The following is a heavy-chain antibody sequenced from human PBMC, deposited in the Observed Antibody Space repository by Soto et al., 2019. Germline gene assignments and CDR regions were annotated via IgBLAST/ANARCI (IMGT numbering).Heavy chain of an antibody. V-gene: IGHV2-5*02. D-gene: IGHD1-7*01. Sequence: QITLKESGPTLVKPTQTLTLTCTFSGFSLSTSGVGVGWIRQPPGKALERLVIIYWDDDKRYSPSLRSRVTITKDTSKNQVVLTMTNVDPVDTATYFCAHRRIGVSQWNYGDFDYWGQGTLVTVSS. CDR2: IYWDDDK. J-gene: IGHJ4*02. CDR1: GFSLSTSGVG. CDR3: AHRRIGVSQWNYGDFDY.